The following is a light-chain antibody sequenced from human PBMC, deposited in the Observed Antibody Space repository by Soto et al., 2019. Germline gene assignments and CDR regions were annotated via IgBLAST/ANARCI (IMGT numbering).Light chain of an antibody. V-gene: IGKV3-20*01. J-gene: IGKJ3*01. CDR3: QQYGSSPGT. Sequence: EIVLTQSPGTLSLSPGERATLSCRASQSVSSRHLAWYQQKPGQAPRLLIYGASSRATGIPDRFSGSGSGTDFTLTIRRLEREDCGVYYCQQYGSSPGTFGPGNKVDIK. CDR1: QSVSSRH. CDR2: GAS.